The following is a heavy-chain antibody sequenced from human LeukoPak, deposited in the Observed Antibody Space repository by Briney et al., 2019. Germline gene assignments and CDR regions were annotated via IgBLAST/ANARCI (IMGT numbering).Heavy chain of an antibody. CDR1: GFTFSSYA. Sequence: PGGSLRLSCTASGFTFSSYAMSWVRQAPGKGLEWVSAISGSGGSTYYADSVKGRFTISRDNSKNTLYLQMNSLRAEDTAVYYCAKVGWTMIVVVPYYFDYWGQGTLVTVSS. D-gene: IGHD3-22*01. CDR3: AKVGWTMIVVVPYYFDY. V-gene: IGHV3-23*01. J-gene: IGHJ4*02. CDR2: ISGSGGST.